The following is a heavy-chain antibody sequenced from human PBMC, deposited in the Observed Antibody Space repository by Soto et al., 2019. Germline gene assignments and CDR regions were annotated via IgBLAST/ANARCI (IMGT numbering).Heavy chain of an antibody. CDR1: GGSFSGHS. D-gene: IGHD4-17*01. CDR3: ATREDYESGYFDY. V-gene: IGHV4-34*01. J-gene: IGHJ4*02. Sequence: SETLSLTCAVYGGSFSGHSWSWIRQPPGKGLERIGEINHRENTNYSPSHKSRDIISVDTSKNQFSLKLSSVTAADMALYYCATREDYESGYFDYWGQGTLVTVSS. CDR2: INHRENT.